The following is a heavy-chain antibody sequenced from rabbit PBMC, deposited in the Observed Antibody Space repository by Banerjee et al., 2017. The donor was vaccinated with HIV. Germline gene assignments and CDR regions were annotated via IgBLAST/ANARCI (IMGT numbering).Heavy chain of an antibody. V-gene: IGHV1S40*01. CDR3: ARDFYTYGYAGYAPINL. Sequence: QSLEESGGDLVKPGASLTLTCTASGFSFSNYWMSWVRQAPGKGLEWIGTIYAGSSGNTYYASWAKGRFTISKTSSTTVTLQMTSLTAADTATYFCARDFYTYGYAGYAPINLWGPGTLVT. CDR2: IYAGSSGNT. D-gene: IGHD6-1*01. J-gene: IGHJ4*01. CDR1: GFSFSNYW.